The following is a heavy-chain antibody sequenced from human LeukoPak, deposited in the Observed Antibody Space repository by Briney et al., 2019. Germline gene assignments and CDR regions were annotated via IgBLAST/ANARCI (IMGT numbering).Heavy chain of an antibody. V-gene: IGHV3-7*01. J-gene: IGHJ4*02. CDR3: ARIYLRDFDF. CDR1: GFTFTEHW. Sequence: GGSLRLSCIASGFTFTEHWMGWVRQAPGKGLEWVAIINQHGSEQFYVDSVEGRFTISRDNAKNSLYLQMNSLRVEDTAVYFCARIYLRDFDFWAQGTLVTVSS. CDR2: INQHGSEQ. D-gene: IGHD3-3*01.